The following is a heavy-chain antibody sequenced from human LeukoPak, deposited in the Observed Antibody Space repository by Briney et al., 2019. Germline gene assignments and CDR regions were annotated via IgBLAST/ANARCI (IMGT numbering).Heavy chain of an antibody. D-gene: IGHD2-2*01. Sequence: SVKVSCKASAYTSPNYGITWVRQAPGRGLEWMGWISTYNGNTQYAQKFQGRVTMTTDTPTKTVYMELSNLRSNDTAVYYCALPAKGALFYYYMEVWGKGTTVTVSS. V-gene: IGHV1-18*01. CDR2: ISTYNGNT. CDR3: ALPAKGALFYYYMEV. J-gene: IGHJ6*03. CDR1: AYTSPNYG.